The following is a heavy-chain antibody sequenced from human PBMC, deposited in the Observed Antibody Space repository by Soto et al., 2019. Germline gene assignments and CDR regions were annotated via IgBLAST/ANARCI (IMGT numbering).Heavy chain of an antibody. CDR3: ASEGGGNIVRGARLDAFDI. V-gene: IGHV1-69*02. CDR1: GGTFSSYT. CDR2: IIPILGIA. J-gene: IGHJ3*02. Sequence: QVQLGQSGAEVKKPGSSVKVSCKASGGTFSSYTISWVRQAPGQGIEWMGRIIPILGIANYAQKFQGRVTITADKSTSTAYMELSSLRSEDTAVSYCASEGGGNIVRGARLDAFDIWGQGTMVTVSS. D-gene: IGHD3-10*01.